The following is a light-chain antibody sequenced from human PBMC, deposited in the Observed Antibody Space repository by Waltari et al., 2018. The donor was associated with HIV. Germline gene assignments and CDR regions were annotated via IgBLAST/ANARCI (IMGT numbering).Light chain of an antibody. V-gene: IGLV1-44*01. CDR1: SSNVGTHA. CDR3: AVWDDSLNGRL. Sequence: QSVLTQPPAASGTPGQRVTISCSGGSSNVGTHAINWFQQLPGAAPKLLIYATNQRPSGVPDRFSGSKSGTSASLAIIGLQSEDEADYYCAVWDDSLNGRLFGTGTKVTVL. J-gene: IGLJ1*01. CDR2: ATN.